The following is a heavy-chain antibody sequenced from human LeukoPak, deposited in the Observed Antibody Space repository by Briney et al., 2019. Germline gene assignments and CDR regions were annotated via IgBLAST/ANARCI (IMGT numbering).Heavy chain of an antibody. D-gene: IGHD6-13*01. Sequence: SETLSLTCTVSGGSLSSYYWSWLRQPPGKGLEWIGYIYYSGSTNYNPSLKSRVTISVDTSKNQFSLKLSSVTAADTAVYYCAGGIAAAGTSVGWGQGTLVTVSS. CDR2: IYYSGST. CDR1: GGSLSSYY. CDR3: AGGIAAAGTSVG. J-gene: IGHJ4*02. V-gene: IGHV4-59*01.